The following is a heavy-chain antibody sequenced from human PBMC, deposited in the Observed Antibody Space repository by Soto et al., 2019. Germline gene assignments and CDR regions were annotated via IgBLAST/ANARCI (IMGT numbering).Heavy chain of an antibody. CDR2: ISSSGSYT. J-gene: IGHJ4*02. CDR1: GFTFIDYY. D-gene: IGHD4-17*01. CDR3: ARDKARDLAWAPTPPPDY. V-gene: IGHV3-11*05. Sequence: QVQLVESGGGLVKPGGSLRLSCAASGFTFIDYYMSWIRQAPGKGLEWVSYISSSGSYTKYADSVKGRFTISRDNAKNTQYLQMNSLSAEDTAVYYCARDKARDLAWAPTPPPDYWGQGTLVTASS.